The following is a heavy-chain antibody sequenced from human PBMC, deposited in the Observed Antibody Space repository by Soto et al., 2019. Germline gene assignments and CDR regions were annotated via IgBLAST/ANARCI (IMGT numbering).Heavy chain of an antibody. CDR1: GYTFTSYG. Sequence: ASVKVSCKASGYTFTSYGINWVRQATGQGPEWMGWMYPNNGQTAYARTFQGRVTITWNSSTSTAYMELSSLTSDDTAVYYCATMIRGLIHWLDPWGQGTLVTVSS. V-gene: IGHV1-8*03. CDR3: ATMIRGLIHWLDP. J-gene: IGHJ5*02. CDR2: MYPNNGQT. D-gene: IGHD3-16*01.